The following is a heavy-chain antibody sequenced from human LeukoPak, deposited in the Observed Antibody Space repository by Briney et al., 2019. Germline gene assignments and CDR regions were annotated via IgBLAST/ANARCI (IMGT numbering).Heavy chain of an antibody. J-gene: IGHJ6*03. CDR2: SIPIFGTT. CDR1: GGTFNGYA. CDR3: ARGPPPRLYYYYYMDV. V-gene: IGHV1-69*06. Sequence: AAVKLSCKASGGTFNGYAISWGRQAPGQGLEWMGGSIPIFGTTNYAPKFRGRVTLTADKSTRTAYMELSSLRSEDVAVYYCARGPPPRLYYYYYMDVWGKGTTVTVSS.